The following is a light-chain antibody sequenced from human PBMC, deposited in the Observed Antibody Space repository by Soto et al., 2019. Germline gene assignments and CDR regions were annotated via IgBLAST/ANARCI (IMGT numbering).Light chain of an antibody. CDR1: SSNIGKNG. Sequence: QSVLTQPPSVSGAPTQRVTISCSGSSSNIGKNGVNWYQEVPGKAPKLLIYFDTLLPSGISGRFSGSKSGTSASLAITGLQSDDEARYYCAARDDSLNAHVFGAGTKLTVL. CDR2: FDT. CDR3: AARDDSLNAHV. V-gene: IGLV1-36*01. J-gene: IGLJ1*01.